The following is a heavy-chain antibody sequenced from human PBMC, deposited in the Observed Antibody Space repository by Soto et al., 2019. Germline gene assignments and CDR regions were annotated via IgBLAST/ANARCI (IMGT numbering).Heavy chain of an antibody. CDR2: ISSSSSYI. J-gene: IGHJ5*02. CDR3: ARDLSIVVVPAAICFDP. Sequence: GGSLRLSCAASGFTFSSYSMNWVRQAPGKGLEWVSSISSSSSYIYYADSVKGRFTISRDNAKNSLYLQMNSLRAEDTAVYYCARDLSIVVVPAAICFDPWGQGTLVTVSS. V-gene: IGHV3-21*01. CDR1: GFTFSSYS. D-gene: IGHD2-2*01.